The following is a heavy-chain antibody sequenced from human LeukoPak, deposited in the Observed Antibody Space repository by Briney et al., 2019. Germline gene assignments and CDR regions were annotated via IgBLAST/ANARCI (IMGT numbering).Heavy chain of an antibody. CDR3: ARDLVRGAGYFDY. J-gene: IGHJ4*02. CDR2: ISSSSSYI. V-gene: IGHV3-21*06. Sequence: GGSLRLSCAASGFTFSSYSMNWVRQAPGKGLEWVSFISSSSSYIYYADSVKGRFTISRDNAKNSLYLQMNSLRAEDTAVYYCARDLVRGAGYFDYWGQGNLVTVSS. D-gene: IGHD6-6*01. CDR1: GFTFSSYS.